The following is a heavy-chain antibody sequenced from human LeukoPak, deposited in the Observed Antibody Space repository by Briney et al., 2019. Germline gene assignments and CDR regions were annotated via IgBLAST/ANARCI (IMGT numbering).Heavy chain of an antibody. J-gene: IGHJ5*02. D-gene: IGHD1-26*01. CDR3: ARAVGATSYWFDP. CDR1: GGAISSSNCC. Sequence: PLETLSLTCTVYGGAISSSNCCWGWIRQPPGKGLEWIGSIYYSGETYYNPSLKSRVTTSLDTSKNQFSLRLSSVTAADTAVYYCARAVGATSYWFDPWGQGTLVTVSS. CDR2: IYYSGET. V-gene: IGHV4-39*01.